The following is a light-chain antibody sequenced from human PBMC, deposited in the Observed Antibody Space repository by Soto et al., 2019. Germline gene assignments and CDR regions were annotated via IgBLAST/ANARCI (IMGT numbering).Light chain of an antibody. Sequence: QSALTQPASVSGSPGQSITISCTGTSSDVGGYNYVSWYQQHPGKAPKLMIYDVSNRPSGVSNRFSGSKSGNTASLTISGLQAEDEADYYCSSYTSSSTPYVFGAGNKVTVL. CDR2: DVS. CDR3: SSYTSSSTPYV. J-gene: IGLJ1*01. V-gene: IGLV2-14*01. CDR1: SSDVGGYNY.